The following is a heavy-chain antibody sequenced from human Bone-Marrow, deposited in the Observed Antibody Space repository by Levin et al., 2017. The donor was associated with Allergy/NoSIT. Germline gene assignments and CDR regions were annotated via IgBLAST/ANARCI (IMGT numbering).Heavy chain of an antibody. CDR3: ARGWFGELLSH. J-gene: IGHJ4*02. D-gene: IGHD3-10*01. Sequence: GGSLRLSCAASGFTVSSNYMSWVRQAPGKGPEWVSVIYSGGSTYYADSVKGRFTISRYNSKNTLYLQMNSLRAEDTAVYYCARGWFGELLSHWGQGTLVTVSS. CDR2: IYSGGST. V-gene: IGHV3-53*01. CDR1: GFTVSSNY.